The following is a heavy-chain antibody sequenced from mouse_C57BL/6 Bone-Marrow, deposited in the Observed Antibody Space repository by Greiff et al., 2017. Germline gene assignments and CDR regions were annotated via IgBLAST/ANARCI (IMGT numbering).Heavy chain of an antibody. CDR3: AVDGYRSWFAC. J-gene: IGHJ3*01. V-gene: IGHV5-17*01. Sequence: EVKLMEPGGGLVKPGGSLKLSCAASGFTFSDYGMHWVRQAPEKGLEWVAYISSGSSTIYYADTVKGRFTISRDNAKNTLFLQMTSLRSEETAMYYCAVDGYRSWFACWGKGTLVTVSA. CDR1: GFTFSDYG. D-gene: IGHD2-3*01. CDR2: ISSGSSTI.